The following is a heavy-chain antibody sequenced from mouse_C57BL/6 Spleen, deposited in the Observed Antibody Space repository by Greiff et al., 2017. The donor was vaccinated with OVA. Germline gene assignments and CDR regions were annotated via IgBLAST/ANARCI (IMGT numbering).Heavy chain of an antibody. Sequence: EVKVVESGGGLVKPGGSLKLSCAASGFTFSSYAMSWVRQTPEKRLEWVATISDGGSYTYYPDNVKGRFTISRDNAKNNLYLQMSHLKSEDTAMYYCARGRNSGHFDYWGQGTTLTVSS. CDR1: GFTFSSYA. V-gene: IGHV5-4*03. J-gene: IGHJ2*01. CDR3: ARGRNSGHFDY. D-gene: IGHD3-2*02. CDR2: ISDGGSYT.